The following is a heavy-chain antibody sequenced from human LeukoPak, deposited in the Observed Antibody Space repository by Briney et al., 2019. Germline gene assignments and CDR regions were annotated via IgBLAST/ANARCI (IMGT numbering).Heavy chain of an antibody. V-gene: IGHV3-23*01. Sequence: GGSLRLSCAASGFTFSFYAMSWVRQAPGKGLEWVSTISGSGGTTYYADSVKGRLTISRDNAKNTLHLQMNSLRGEDTAVYYCAKVGTTSYYDSSGYPYYFDYWGQGTLVTVSS. CDR3: AKVGTTSYYDSSGYPYYFDY. CDR1: GFTFSFYA. D-gene: IGHD3-22*01. J-gene: IGHJ4*02. CDR2: ISGSGGTT.